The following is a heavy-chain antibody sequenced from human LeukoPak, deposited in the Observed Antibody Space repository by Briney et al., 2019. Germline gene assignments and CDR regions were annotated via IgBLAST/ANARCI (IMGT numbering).Heavy chain of an antibody. Sequence: GGSLRLSCAASGFTFSSYWMSWVRQAPGKGLEWVAHIKKDGSEKYYVDSVKGRFTISRDNAKNSLYLQMNSLRAEDTAVYYCARGKEYFDWLLRAYYFDYWGQGTLVTVSS. J-gene: IGHJ4*02. D-gene: IGHD3-9*01. CDR1: GFTFSSYW. CDR2: IKKDGSEK. V-gene: IGHV3-7*01. CDR3: ARGKEYFDWLLRAYYFDY.